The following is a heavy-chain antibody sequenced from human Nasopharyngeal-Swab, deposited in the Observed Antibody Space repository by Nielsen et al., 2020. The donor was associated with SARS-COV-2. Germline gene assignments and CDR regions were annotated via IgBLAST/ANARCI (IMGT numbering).Heavy chain of an antibody. D-gene: IGHD1-14*01. CDR2: INPHSGDT. CDR1: GYTFTDYY. CDR3: ARDDGDVPGMTGSGPPGGY. J-gene: IGHJ4*02. Sequence: ASVMVSCKASGYTFTDYYMHWVRQAPGEGLEYMGRINPHSGDTNFAQKFQGRVTVTRDTSINTAYMELSSLRFDDTAVYYCARDDGDVPGMTGSGPPGGYWGQGTLVTVSS. V-gene: IGHV1-2*06.